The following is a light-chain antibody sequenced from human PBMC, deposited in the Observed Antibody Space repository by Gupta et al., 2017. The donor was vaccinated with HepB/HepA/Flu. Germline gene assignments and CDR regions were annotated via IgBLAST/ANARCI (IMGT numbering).Light chain of an antibody. J-gene: IGLJ2*01. CDR1: SNDIGGYDS. Sequence: QSALTQPASVSGSPGQSITISCTGSSNDIGGYDSVSWYQQDPGQAPKLLIYDVTNRPSGVSNRFSGSKSGNTASLTISGLQAEDEADYYCSSVSNTYTLVLFGGGTKLTVL. CDR3: SSVSNTYTLVL. V-gene: IGLV2-14*03. CDR2: DVT.